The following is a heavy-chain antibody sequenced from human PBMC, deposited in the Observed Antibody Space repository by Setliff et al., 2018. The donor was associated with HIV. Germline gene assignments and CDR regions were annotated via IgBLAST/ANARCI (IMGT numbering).Heavy chain of an antibody. Sequence: GESLKISCKASGYSFTSYWIGWVRQMPGKGLEWMGIIWPGDSDTRYSPSFQGLVTISVDKSITTAYLQWSSLRASDTAMHYCARLRLGASGGFDLWGQRTMVTVSS. D-gene: IGHD2-15*01. CDR3: ARLRLGASGGFDL. CDR2: IWPGDSDT. CDR1: GYSFTSYW. V-gene: IGHV5-51*01. J-gene: IGHJ3*01.